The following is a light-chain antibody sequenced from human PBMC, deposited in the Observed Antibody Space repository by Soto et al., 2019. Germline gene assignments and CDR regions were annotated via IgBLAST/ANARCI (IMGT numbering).Light chain of an antibody. CDR3: QKSDHLPL. V-gene: IGKV1-39*01. CDR1: QTISTY. J-gene: IGKJ3*01. Sequence: DIQMTQSPSSLSASVGDRVTITCRASQTISTYLNWYQQKPGKAPRLLIYDASSLLSGVPSRFSGSGSGTDFTLTIASLQPEDFSTYYCQKSDHLPLFGPGTKVESK. CDR2: DAS.